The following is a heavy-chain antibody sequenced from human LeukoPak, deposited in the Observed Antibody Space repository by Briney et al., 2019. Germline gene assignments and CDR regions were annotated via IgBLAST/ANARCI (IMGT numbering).Heavy chain of an antibody. D-gene: IGHD1-26*01. CDR3: ARWRRIVGASTLTYLRYGRGR. CDR2: IYYSGST. V-gene: IGHV4-59*08. J-gene: IGHJ6*01. CDR1: GGSLRHCL. Sequence: SETLPLPHTHCGGSLRHCLRLGLQQPPGKGLEWIGYIYYSGSTNYNPSLKSRVTISVDTSKNQFSLKLSSVTAADTAVYYCARWRRIVGASTLTYLRYGRGRCGQRTTVTVSS.